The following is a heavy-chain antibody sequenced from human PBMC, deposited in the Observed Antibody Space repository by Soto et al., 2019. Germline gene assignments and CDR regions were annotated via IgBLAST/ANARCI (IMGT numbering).Heavy chain of an antibody. D-gene: IGHD3-10*01. CDR1: GGSISSYY. Sequence: PSETLSLTCTVSGGSISSYYWSWIRQPPGKGLEWIGYIYYSGSTNYNPSLKSRVTISVDRSKNQFSLKLSSVTAADTAVYYCASSITMVRGVITYYYYGMDVWGQGTTVTVSS. CDR3: ASSITMVRGVITYYYYGMDV. CDR2: IYYSGST. V-gene: IGHV4-59*12. J-gene: IGHJ6*02.